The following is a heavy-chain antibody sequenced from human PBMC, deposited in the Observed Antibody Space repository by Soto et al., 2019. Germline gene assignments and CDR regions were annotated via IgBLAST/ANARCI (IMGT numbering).Heavy chain of an antibody. CDR1: GYSFTNYW. CDR3: ARHVGRVFPYYNYYVVG. V-gene: IGHV5-51*01. Sequence: PGESLKNSRKGSGYSFTNYWLGWLRQMPGKGLEWMGIIYPGDSDTRYSPSFQGQVTISADKSISTAYLQWSSLKASDTAMYYCARHVGRVFPYYNYYVVGWGKGTTVTDSS. D-gene: IGHD3-10*01. CDR2: IYPGDSDT. J-gene: IGHJ6*03.